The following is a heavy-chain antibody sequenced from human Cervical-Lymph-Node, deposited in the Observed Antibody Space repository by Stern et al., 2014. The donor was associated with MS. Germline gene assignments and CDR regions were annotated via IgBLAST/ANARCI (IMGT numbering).Heavy chain of an antibody. CDR1: RDTFSHYA. CDR3: ARDQGDYGSGSEDSWFDP. CDR2: ILPGPGTT. V-gene: IGHV1-69*06. D-gene: IGHD3-10*01. J-gene: IGHJ5*02. Sequence: VQLVASGDEVKKPGSSVKVSCKASRDTFSHYALSWVRQAPEHGLEWMGGILPGPGTTSYAQKFQGRITISADTSTNTLYMELNSLRSEDTAVYFCARDQGDYGSGSEDSWFDPWGQGTLVTVSS.